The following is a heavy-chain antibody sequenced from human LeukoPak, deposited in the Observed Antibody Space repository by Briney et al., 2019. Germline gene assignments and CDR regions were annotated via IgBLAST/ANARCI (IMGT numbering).Heavy chain of an antibody. CDR2: ISGSGGST. V-gene: IGHV3-23*01. CDR3: ATAPSITIFGLVIHFDY. Sequence: GGSLRLSCAASGFTFSSYAMSWVRQAPGNGLKWVSAISGSGGSTYYADSVKGRFTISRDNSKNTLYLQMNSLRAEDTAVYYCATAPSITIFGLVIHFDYWGQGTLVTVSS. J-gene: IGHJ4*02. CDR1: GFTFSSYA. D-gene: IGHD3-3*01.